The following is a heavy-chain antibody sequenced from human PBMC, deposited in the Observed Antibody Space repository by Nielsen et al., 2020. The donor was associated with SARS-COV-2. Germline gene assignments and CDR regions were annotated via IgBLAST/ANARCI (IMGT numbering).Heavy chain of an antibody. Sequence: GESLKISCAASGFTFSSYGMHWVRQAPGKGLEWVAVISYDGSNKYYADSVKGRFTISRDNSKNTLYLQMNSLRAEDTAVYYYAKPPRMTTVTTSQPPSDYWGQGTLVTVSS. CDR2: ISYDGSNK. CDR3: AKPPRMTTVTTSQPPSDY. V-gene: IGHV3-30*18. D-gene: IGHD4-17*01. CDR1: GFTFSSYG. J-gene: IGHJ4*02.